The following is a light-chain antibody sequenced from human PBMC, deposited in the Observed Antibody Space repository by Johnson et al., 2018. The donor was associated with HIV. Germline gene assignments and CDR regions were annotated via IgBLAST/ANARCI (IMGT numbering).Light chain of an antibody. Sequence: QSVLTQSPSVSAAPGQMVSISCSGSSSNIGKNYVSWYQQFPGTAPKLLIHENKKRPSGIPDRFSGSKSGTSATLGITGLQTGDEADYYCGTWDSSLSAYVFGTGTEVTVL. J-gene: IGLJ1*01. CDR2: ENK. CDR3: GTWDSSLSAYV. V-gene: IGLV1-51*01. CDR1: SSNIGKNY.